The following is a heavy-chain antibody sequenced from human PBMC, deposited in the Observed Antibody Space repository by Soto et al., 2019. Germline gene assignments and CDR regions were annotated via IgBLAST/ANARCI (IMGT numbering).Heavy chain of an antibody. J-gene: IGHJ6*02. V-gene: IGHV1-69*01. CDR3: ASWVGGGSPRGYYYGMDV. CDR2: IIPIFGTA. CDR1: GGTFSSYA. Sequence: QVQLVQSGAEVKKPGSSVKVSCKASGGTFSSYAISWVRQAPGQGLEWMGGIIPIFGTANYAQKFQDRVTITADESTSTAYMELSSLRSEDTAVYYCASWVGGGSPRGYYYGMDVWGQGTTVTVSS. D-gene: IGHD1-26*01.